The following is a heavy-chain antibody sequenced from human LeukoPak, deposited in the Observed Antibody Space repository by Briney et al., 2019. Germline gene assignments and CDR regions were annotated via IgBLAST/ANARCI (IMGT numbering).Heavy chain of an antibody. Sequence: GGSLRLSCTASGFTFSRYSMNWVRQAPGRGLEWVAYIAYTGTIHYADSVRGRFAISRDNAKNPLYLQMNSLRAEDTAVYYCARDPHSLDYWGQGTRVTVSS. CDR1: GFTFSRYS. CDR3: ARDPHSLDY. V-gene: IGHV3-48*01. J-gene: IGHJ4*02. CDR2: IAYTGTI.